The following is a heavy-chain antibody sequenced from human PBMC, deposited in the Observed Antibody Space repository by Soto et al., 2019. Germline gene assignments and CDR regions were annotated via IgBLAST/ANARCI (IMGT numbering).Heavy chain of an antibody. CDR2: ISAAGDT. CDR3: ARTDRDFYGLDV. Sequence: EVQLVESGGGLVQPGGSLRLSCEASGFTFRNYDMHWVRQGTGKGLEWVSGISAAGDTDYADSVEGRFTISRENAQNSFFLQMNSLSVGDTAVYYCARTDRDFYGLDVWGQGTTVIVSS. J-gene: IGHJ6*02. CDR1: GFTFRNYD. V-gene: IGHV3-13*01.